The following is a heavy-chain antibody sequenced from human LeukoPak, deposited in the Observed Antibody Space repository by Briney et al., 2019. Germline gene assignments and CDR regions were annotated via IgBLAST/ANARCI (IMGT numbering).Heavy chain of an antibody. Sequence: PGGSLRLSCAASGFTFSSYWMHWVRQAPGKGLVWVSRIYSDGSSTNYADSVKGRFTISRDNSKNTVYLQMNSLRAEDTAVYYCASLVGAPGPVNFDYWGQGTLVTVSS. CDR1: GFTFSSYW. D-gene: IGHD1-26*01. CDR2: IYSDGSST. CDR3: ASLVGAPGPVNFDY. V-gene: IGHV3-74*01. J-gene: IGHJ4*02.